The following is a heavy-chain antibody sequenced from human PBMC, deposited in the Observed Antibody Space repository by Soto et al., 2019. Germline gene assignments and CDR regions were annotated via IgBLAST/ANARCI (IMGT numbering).Heavy chain of an antibody. Sequence: QVQLVQSGPEVKKSGSSVKVSCKLSGGTFTTDTISWLRRAPGQGLEWMGRIIPILGTGNYAQKFQGRVTITEDKATNTGYMEVSSLTSEDTAGYYGAREEGSYNMGTFPFYYLDVWGNGTTVTVSS. CDR1: GGTFTTDT. J-gene: IGHJ6*03. V-gene: IGHV1-69*08. CDR2: IIPILGTG. D-gene: IGHD3-10*01. CDR3: AREEGSYNMGTFPFYYLDV.